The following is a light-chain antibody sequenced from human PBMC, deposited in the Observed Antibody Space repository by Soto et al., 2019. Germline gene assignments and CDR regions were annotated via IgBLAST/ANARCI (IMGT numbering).Light chain of an antibody. Sequence: QSVLTQPASVSGSPGQSITISCTGTSSDDGGYNYVSWYQQHPGKAPKVMIYDVSNRPSGVSNRFSGSKSGYTASLTISGLQAEDEADYYCSSYTTGSTRYVFGTGTKVNVL. CDR3: SSYTTGSTRYV. V-gene: IGLV2-14*01. CDR2: DVS. J-gene: IGLJ1*01. CDR1: SSDDGGYNY.